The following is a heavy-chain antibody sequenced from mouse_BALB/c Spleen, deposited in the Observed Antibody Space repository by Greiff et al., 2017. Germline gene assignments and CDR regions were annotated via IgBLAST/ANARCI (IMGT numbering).Heavy chain of an antibody. Sequence: QVQLKESGAELVRPGSSVKISCKASGYAFSSYWIEWVKQRPGHGLEWIGEILPGSGSTNYNEKFKGKATFTADTSSNTAYMQLSSLTSEDSAVYYCARWSFITTATGGFAYWGQGTLVTVSA. V-gene: IGHV1-9*01. CDR2: ILPGSGST. J-gene: IGHJ3*01. CDR3: ARWSFITTATGGFAY. CDR1: GYAFSSYW. D-gene: IGHD1-2*01.